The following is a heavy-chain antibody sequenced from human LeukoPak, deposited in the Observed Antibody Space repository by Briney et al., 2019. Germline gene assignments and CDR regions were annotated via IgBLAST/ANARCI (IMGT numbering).Heavy chain of an antibody. Sequence: GGSLRLSCAASGLHFSGTAMSWVRQAPGKGLEWVSAISHDGMNAYYADSVKGRFTISRDNSKKTVSLEMSSLTAADTGVYYCAKDGAQYSSGPECDPRGQGALVTVSS. CDR3: AKDGAQYSSGPECDP. J-gene: IGHJ5*02. CDR2: ISHDGMNA. V-gene: IGHV3-23*01. CDR1: GLHFSGTA. D-gene: IGHD6-19*01.